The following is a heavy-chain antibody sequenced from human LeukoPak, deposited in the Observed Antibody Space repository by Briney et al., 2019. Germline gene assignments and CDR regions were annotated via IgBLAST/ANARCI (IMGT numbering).Heavy chain of an antibody. Sequence: GGSLRLSCAASGFTFSSYEMNWVRQAPGKGLEWVSYISSSGSTIYYADSVKGRFTISRDNAKNSLYLQMNSLRAEDTAVYYCARNQSRGRVSGDYGAQEPLVTVSS. V-gene: IGHV3-48*03. J-gene: IGHJ4*02. CDR2: ISSSGSTI. CDR1: GFTFSSYE. CDR3: ARNQSRGRVSGDY. D-gene: IGHD3-10*01.